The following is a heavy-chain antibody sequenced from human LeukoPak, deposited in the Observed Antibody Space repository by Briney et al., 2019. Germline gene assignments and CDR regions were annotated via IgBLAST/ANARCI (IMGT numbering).Heavy chain of an antibody. CDR3: ARDRDYYGSGSYSILDY. CDR2: INPSGGST. CDR1: GYSFTTYF. V-gene: IGHV1-46*03. D-gene: IGHD3-10*01. J-gene: IGHJ4*02. Sequence: ASVNVSCKASGYSFTTYFMQWVRQAPGQGLEWMGIINPSGGSTSYAQKFQGRVTMTRDTSTSTVYMELSSLRSEDTAVYYCARDRDYYGSGSYSILDYWGQGTLVTISS.